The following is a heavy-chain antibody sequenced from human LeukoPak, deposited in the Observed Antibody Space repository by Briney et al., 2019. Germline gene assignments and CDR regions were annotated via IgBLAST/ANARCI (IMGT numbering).Heavy chain of an antibody. CDR1: GGSISSYY. J-gene: IGHJ4*02. CDR3: ARRGIAVAPEDY. CDR2: IYYSGST. D-gene: IGHD6-19*01. Sequence: SETLSLTCTVSGGSISSYYWSWIRQPPGKGLEWIGYIYYSGSTNYNPSLKSRVTISVDTSKNQFSLKLSSVTAADTAVYYCARRGIAVAPEDYWGQGTLVTVSS. V-gene: IGHV4-59*08.